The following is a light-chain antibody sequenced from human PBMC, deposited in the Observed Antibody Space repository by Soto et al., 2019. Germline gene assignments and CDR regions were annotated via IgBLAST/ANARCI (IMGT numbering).Light chain of an antibody. Sequence: QSALTQPPSASGSPGQSVTISCTGTSSDVGGYDYVSWYHQHPGRAPKVLIYEVNKRPSGVPARFSGSKSGNTASLTVSGLLGEYEGVFFCSSYGSGNNILFGGGTKVTVL. CDR3: SSYGSGNNIL. V-gene: IGLV2-8*01. J-gene: IGLJ2*01. CDR2: EVN. CDR1: SSDVGGYDY.